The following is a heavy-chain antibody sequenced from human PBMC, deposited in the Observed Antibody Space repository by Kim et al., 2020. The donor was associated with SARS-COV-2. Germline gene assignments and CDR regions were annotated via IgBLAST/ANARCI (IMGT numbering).Heavy chain of an antibody. D-gene: IGHD6-13*01. J-gene: IGHJ3*02. CDR3: ARDAGSSSWYDAFDI. Sequence: PSLKSRVTIAVDTSKNQFSLKLSSVTAADTAVYYCARDAGSSSWYDAFDIWGQGTMVTVSS. V-gene: IGHV4-59*01.